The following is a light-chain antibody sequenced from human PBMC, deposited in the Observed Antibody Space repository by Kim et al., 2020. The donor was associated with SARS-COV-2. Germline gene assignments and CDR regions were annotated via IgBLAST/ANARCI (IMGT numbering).Light chain of an antibody. CDR3: TSYTSSSTWV. J-gene: IGLJ3*02. Sequence: GQSITTSCSGTSSDVGGYNYVSWYQQHPSNAPTLMIYDVSNRPSGVSNRFSCSKSGNTASLTISGLQAEDEAYYYCTSYTSSSTWVFGGGTQLTVL. V-gene: IGLV2-14*03. CDR2: DVS. CDR1: SSDVGGYNY.